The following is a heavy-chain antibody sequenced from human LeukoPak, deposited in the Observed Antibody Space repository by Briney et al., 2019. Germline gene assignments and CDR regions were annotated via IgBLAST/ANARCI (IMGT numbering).Heavy chain of an antibody. CDR3: ARSPNGVSAFDI. J-gene: IGHJ3*02. CDR2: IWYDGSNK. Sequence: GRSLRLSCAASGFTFSSYGMHWVRQAPGKGLEWVAVIWYDGSNKYYADSVKGRFTISRDNSKNTLYLQMNSLRAEDTAVYYYARSPNGVSAFDIWGQGTMVTVSS. D-gene: IGHD1-1*01. CDR1: GFTFSSYG. V-gene: IGHV3-33*08.